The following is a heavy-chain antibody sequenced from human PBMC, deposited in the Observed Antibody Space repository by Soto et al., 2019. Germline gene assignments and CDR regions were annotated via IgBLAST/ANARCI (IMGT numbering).Heavy chain of an antibody. D-gene: IGHD3-22*01. CDR3: ARANKYYYDSSGPYYGMYV. Sequence: QVQLVQSEAEVQKPGSSVKVSCKASGGSFSSNSISWVRQAPGQGLEWMGGIIPIFGTTNYAQNFQARLTITADESTSTAYMELSSLRSEDTAVFYCARANKYYYDSSGPYYGMYVWGQGTTVTVSS. CDR1: GGSFSSNS. J-gene: IGHJ6*02. V-gene: IGHV1-69*01. CDR2: IIPIFGTT.